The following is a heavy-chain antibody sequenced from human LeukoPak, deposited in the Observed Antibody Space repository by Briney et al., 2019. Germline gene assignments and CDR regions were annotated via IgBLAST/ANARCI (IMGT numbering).Heavy chain of an antibody. Sequence: GGSLRLPCAASGFNFSSYAMSWVRQAPGKGLEWVSAISGSGGSTYYADSVKGRFTISRDNSKNTLYLQMNSLRAEDTAVYYCAKLSIVGATPDAFDIWGQGTMVTVSS. J-gene: IGHJ3*02. D-gene: IGHD1-26*01. CDR3: AKLSIVGATPDAFDI. CDR1: GFNFSSYA. V-gene: IGHV3-23*01. CDR2: ISGSGGST.